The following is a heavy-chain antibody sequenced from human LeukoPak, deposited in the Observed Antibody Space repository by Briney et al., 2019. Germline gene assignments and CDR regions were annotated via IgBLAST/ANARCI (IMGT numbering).Heavy chain of an antibody. CDR3: ARIETYSSGWYDAFFDY. Sequence: SETLSLTCNVSGYSISSGYYWAWIRQSPGKGLEWIGSIYHSGSTYYNPSLKSRVTISVDTSKNHFSLKLTSVTAADTAVYYCARIETYSSGWYDAFFDYWGQGTLVTVSS. CDR1: GYSISSGYY. D-gene: IGHD6-19*01. J-gene: IGHJ4*02. CDR2: IYHSGST. V-gene: IGHV4-38-2*02.